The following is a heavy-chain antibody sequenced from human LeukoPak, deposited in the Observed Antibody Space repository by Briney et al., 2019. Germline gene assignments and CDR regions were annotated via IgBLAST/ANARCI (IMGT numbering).Heavy chain of an antibody. CDR2: IDASGRNT. Sequence: GGSLRLSCAASGFTFSNAWMSWVRQAPGKGLEWVSAIDASGRNTHYADSVRGRFSISRDNSKNTVILQMNSLRVEDTAVYYCAKALYDSTGDGYWGQGTLVTISS. V-gene: IGHV3-23*01. CDR1: GFTFSNAW. J-gene: IGHJ4*02. D-gene: IGHD7-27*01. CDR3: AKALYDSTGDGY.